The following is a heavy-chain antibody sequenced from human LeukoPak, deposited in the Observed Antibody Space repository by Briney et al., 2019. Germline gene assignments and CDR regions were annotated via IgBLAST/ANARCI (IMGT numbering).Heavy chain of an antibody. CDR2: INPNSGGT. CDR3: ARMHPYTRLLWFGEDGMDV. D-gene: IGHD3-10*01. V-gene: IGHV1-2*02. J-gene: IGHJ6*02. Sequence: GASVKVSCKASGYTFTGYYMHWARQAPGQGLEWMGWINPNSGGTNYAQKFQGRVTMTRDTSISTAYMELSRLRSDDTAVYYCARMHPYTRLLWFGEDGMDVWGQGTTVTVSS. CDR1: GYTFTGYY.